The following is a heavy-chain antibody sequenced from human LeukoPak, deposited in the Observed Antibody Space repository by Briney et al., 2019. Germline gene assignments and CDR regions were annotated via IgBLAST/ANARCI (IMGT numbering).Heavy chain of an antibody. V-gene: IGHV3-48*02. Sequence: GGSLRLSCAASGFTLSSYSMNWVRQAPGKGLEWISYIDSDTYGNTIYYPHTVKGRFTISRDNAKNSLYLQMDSLRDEDTAVYYCARDLTVGTTISYYFDSWGQGTLVTVSS. D-gene: IGHD2/OR15-2a*01. CDR2: IDSDTYGNTI. CDR3: ARDLTVGTTISYYFDS. J-gene: IGHJ4*02. CDR1: GFTLSSYS.